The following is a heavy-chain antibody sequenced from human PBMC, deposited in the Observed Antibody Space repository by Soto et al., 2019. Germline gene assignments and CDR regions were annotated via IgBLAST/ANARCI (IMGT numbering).Heavy chain of an antibody. Sequence: QITLKESGPTLVKPTQTLTLTCTFSGFSLSTSGVGVGWIRQPPGKALEWLALIYWADDKRDSPSLKSRLTITTDTSTNQVVLTMTTMDPVDTATYYCALAAAGSGGLWFDYWGQGTLVTVSS. D-gene: IGHD6-13*01. CDR2: IYWADDK. J-gene: IGHJ4*02. CDR1: GFSLSTSGVG. CDR3: ALAAAGSGGLWFDY. V-gene: IGHV2-5*02.